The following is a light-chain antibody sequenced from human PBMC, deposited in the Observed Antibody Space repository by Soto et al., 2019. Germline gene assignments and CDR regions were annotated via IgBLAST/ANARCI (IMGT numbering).Light chain of an antibody. V-gene: IGKV3-20*01. J-gene: IGKJ4*01. CDR2: GAS. Sequence: EMVLTQSPGTLSLSPGERATLFCRASQSLSSTYLAWYQQRPGQAPRLLIFGASNRATGIPDRFRGSGSGRDFTLTISRLEPGDFAVYYCQRYGSSSLSFGGETRVEI. CDR1: QSLSSTY. CDR3: QRYGSSSLS.